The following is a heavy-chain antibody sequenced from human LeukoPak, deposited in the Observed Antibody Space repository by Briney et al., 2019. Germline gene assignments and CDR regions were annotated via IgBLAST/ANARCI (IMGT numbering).Heavy chain of an antibody. CDR1: GFTFSSYT. D-gene: IGHD3-10*01. CDR2: ITSSTSYI. Sequence: PGGSLRLSCAASGFTFSSYTMNWVRQAPGKGLEWVSSITSSTSYIYYADSVKGRFTISRDNAKNPLYLEMNSLRVEDTAVYYCARDNQREWFGELLAWGQGALVTVSS. J-gene: IGHJ5*02. CDR3: ARDNQREWFGELLA. V-gene: IGHV3-21*01.